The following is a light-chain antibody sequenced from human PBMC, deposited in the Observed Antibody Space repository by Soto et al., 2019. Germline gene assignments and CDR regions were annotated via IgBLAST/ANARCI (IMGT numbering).Light chain of an antibody. Sequence: DIQMTQSPSTLSGSVGDRVTITCRASQTISSWLAWYQQKPGKAPKLLIYKASTLKSGVPSRLSGSGSGTEFTLTISSLQPDDFATSYCQHYNSYSEAFGRGTKVELK. J-gene: IGKJ1*01. CDR1: QTISSW. V-gene: IGKV1-5*03. CDR3: QHYNSYSEA. CDR2: KAS.